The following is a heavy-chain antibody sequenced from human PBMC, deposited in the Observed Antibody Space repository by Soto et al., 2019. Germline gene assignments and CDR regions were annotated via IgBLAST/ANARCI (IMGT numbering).Heavy chain of an antibody. V-gene: IGHV3-48*02. J-gene: IGHJ6*02. CDR3: ARDRGQTAIVGATTQSYGMDV. D-gene: IGHD1-26*01. CDR2: ISSSSSTI. CDR1: GFTFRSYS. Sequence: GGSLRLSCAASGFTFRSYSMNWVRQAPGKGLEWVSYISSSSSTIYYADSVKGRFTISRDNAKNSLYLQMNSLRDEDTAVYYCARDRGQTAIVGATTQSYGMDVWGQGTTVTVSS.